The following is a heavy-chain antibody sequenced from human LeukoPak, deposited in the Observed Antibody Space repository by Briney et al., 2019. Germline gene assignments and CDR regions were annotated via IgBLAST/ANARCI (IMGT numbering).Heavy chain of an antibody. CDR3: ARSTSARFGDQYVYNWFDP. Sequence: SETLSLICTVSGGSISSYYWSWIRQPPGKGLEWIGYIYYSGSTNYNPSLESRVTISVDTSKNQFSLKLSSVTAADTAVYYCARSTSARFGDQYVYNWFDPWGQGTLVTVSS. V-gene: IGHV4-59*08. CDR1: GGSISSYY. D-gene: IGHD3-10*01. CDR2: IYYSGST. J-gene: IGHJ5*02.